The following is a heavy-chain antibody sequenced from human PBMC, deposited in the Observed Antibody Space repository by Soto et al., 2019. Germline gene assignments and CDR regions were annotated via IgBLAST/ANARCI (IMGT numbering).Heavy chain of an antibody. J-gene: IGHJ6*02. Sequence: GGSLRLSCAASGFTFSSYGMHWVRQAPGKGLEWVAVISYDGSNKYYADSVKGRFTISRDNSKNTLYLQMNSLRAEDTAVYYCAKALHYDFWSGYYNGNYYGMDVWGQGTTVTVSS. V-gene: IGHV3-30*18. CDR2: ISYDGSNK. D-gene: IGHD3-3*01. CDR1: GFTFSSYG. CDR3: AKALHYDFWSGYYNGNYYGMDV.